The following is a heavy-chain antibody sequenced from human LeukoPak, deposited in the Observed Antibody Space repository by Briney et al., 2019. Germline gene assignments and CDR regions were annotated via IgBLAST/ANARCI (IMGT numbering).Heavy chain of an antibody. CDR2: INHSGST. Sequence: SETLSLTCAVYGGSFSGYYWSWIRQPPGKGLEWIGEINHSGSTNYNPSLKSRVTISVDTSKNQFSLKLSSVTAADTAVYYCARGLSGWYRWGQGTLATVSS. V-gene: IGHV4-34*01. CDR3: ARGLSGWYR. CDR1: GGSFSGYY. D-gene: IGHD6-19*01. J-gene: IGHJ5*02.